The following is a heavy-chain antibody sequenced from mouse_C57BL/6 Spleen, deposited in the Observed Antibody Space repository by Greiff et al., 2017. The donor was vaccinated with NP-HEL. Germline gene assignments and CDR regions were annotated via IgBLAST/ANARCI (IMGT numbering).Heavy chain of an antibody. CDR2: IHPNSGST. D-gene: IGHD1-1*01. J-gene: IGHJ4*01. Sequence: QVQLQQPGAELVKPGASVKLSCKASGYTFTSYWMHWVKQRPGQGLEWIGMIHPNSGSTNYNEKFKSKATLTVDKSSITAYMQLSSLTSEDSAVYYCARYYGLYAMDYWGQGTSVTVSS. V-gene: IGHV1-64*01. CDR1: GYTFTSYW. CDR3: ARYYGLYAMDY.